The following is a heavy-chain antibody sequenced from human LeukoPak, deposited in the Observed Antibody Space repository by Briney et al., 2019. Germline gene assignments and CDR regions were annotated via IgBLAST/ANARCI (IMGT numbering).Heavy chain of an antibody. CDR2: FCYSESI. CDR3: ARGYTTSSGRPDY. D-gene: IGHD5-12*01. J-gene: IGHJ4*02. Sequence: SETLSLTCAVSGGSIGDYCWSWVRQPPGKGLEWIGYFCYSESIKHSPSLKSRLTISLDMSKKLFSLRLDSVTAADTAVYYCARGYTTSSGRPDYWGQGTLVTVSS. CDR1: GGSIGDYC. V-gene: IGHV4-59*08.